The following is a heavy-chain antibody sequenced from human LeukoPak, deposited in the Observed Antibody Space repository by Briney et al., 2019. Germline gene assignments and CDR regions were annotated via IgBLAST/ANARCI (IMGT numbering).Heavy chain of an antibody. CDR2: THHTGST. CDR3: AREMGCSSTSCYEGNFDY. D-gene: IGHD2-2*01. CDR1: GYSISSGYY. J-gene: IGHJ4*02. Sequence: SETLSLTCTVSGYSISSGYYWGWIRQPPGKGLEWIVSTHHTGSTYHNPSLKSRVTISVDTSKNQFSLKLSSVTAADTAVYYCAREMGCSSTSCYEGNFDYWGQGTLVTVSS. V-gene: IGHV4-38-2*02.